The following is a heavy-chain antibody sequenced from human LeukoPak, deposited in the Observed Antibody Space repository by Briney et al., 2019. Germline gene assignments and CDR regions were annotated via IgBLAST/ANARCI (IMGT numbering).Heavy chain of an antibody. V-gene: IGHV3-21*01. J-gene: IGHJ4*02. Sequence: GGSLRLSCAASGFTFSSYSMNWVRQAPGKGLEWVSSISSSSSYIYYADSVKGRFTVSRDNAKNTVHLQMNTLRAEDTALYYCAREAASCGGDCLDYWGQGTLVTVSS. D-gene: IGHD2-21*01. CDR2: ISSSSSYI. CDR1: GFTFSSYS. CDR3: AREAASCGGDCLDY.